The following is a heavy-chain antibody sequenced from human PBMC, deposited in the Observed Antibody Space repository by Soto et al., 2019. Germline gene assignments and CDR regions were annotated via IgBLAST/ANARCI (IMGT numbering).Heavy chain of an antibody. CDR1: GGSISNNIYL. J-gene: IGHJ5*02. CDR2: MYYSGSA. D-gene: IGHD2-21*01. Sequence: PSETLSLTCTVSGGSISNNIYLWGWIRQPPGKGLEWIATMYYSGSASYNPSLRSRVTISVDTSKNQFSLKLTSVTAADTAMYYCASHIPTWSLSWGQGALGTVSS. V-gene: IGHV4-39*01. CDR3: ASHIPTWSLS.